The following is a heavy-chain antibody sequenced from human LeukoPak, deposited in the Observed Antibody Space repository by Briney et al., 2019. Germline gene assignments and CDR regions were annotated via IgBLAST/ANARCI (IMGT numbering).Heavy chain of an antibody. Sequence: XXXGLXWMGGFDPEDGATIYAQKFQGRVTMTEYTSTDTAYMELSSLRSEDTAVYYCAAYYYYGMDVWGQGTTVTVSS. CDR2: FDPEDGAT. V-gene: IGHV1-24*01. CDR3: AAYYYYGMDV. J-gene: IGHJ6*02.